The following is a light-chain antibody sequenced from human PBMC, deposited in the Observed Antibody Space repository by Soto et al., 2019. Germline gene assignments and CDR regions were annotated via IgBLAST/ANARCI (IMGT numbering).Light chain of an antibody. CDR1: SSNLGSGFD. CDR2: YND. V-gene: IGLV1-40*01. J-gene: IGLJ2*01. Sequence: QSVLTQPPSVSEAPGQRVTISCTGSSSNLGSGFDVQWYQQLPGTAPKLLIYYNDNRPSGVPDRFSGSKSGTSASLAITGLQADDEADYYCQSYDSSLSGHVVFGGGTKLTV. CDR3: QSYDSSLSGHVV.